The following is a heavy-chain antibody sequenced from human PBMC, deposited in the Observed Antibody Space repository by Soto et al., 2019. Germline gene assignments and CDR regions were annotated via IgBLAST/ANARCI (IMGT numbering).Heavy chain of an antibody. CDR3: ARVPRVLRFLEWLSWFDP. V-gene: IGHV1-18*04. J-gene: IGHJ5*02. Sequence: QVQLVQSGAEVKKPGASVKVSCKASGYTFTSYGISWVRQAPGQGLEWMGWISAYNGNTNYAQKFQGRVTITADESTSTAYMELSSLRSEDTAVYYCARVPRVLRFLEWLSWFDPWGQGTLVTVSS. CDR2: ISAYNGNT. D-gene: IGHD3-3*01. CDR1: GYTFTSYG.